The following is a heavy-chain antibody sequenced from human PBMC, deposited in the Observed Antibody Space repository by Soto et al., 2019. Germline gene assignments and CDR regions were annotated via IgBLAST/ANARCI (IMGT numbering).Heavy chain of an antibody. CDR2: IFWDGDK. CDR3: ARIFDFWSGSYFSY. Sequence: SGPTLVNPTQTLTLTCTFSGFSLSTSGVAVGWIRQAPRKAPEWLAFIFWDGDKRYSPSLENRLTITKDTSKNQVVLTMTNMDPVDTATYYCARIFDFWSGSYFSYWGRGTLVTVSS. J-gene: IGHJ4*02. D-gene: IGHD3-3*01. CDR1: GFSLSTSGVA. V-gene: IGHV2-5*02.